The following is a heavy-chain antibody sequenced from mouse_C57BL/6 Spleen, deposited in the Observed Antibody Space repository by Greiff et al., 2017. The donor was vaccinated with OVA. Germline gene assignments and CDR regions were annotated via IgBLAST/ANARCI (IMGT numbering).Heavy chain of an antibody. CDR3: ARFYDGYFDY. Sequence: EVKLMESGPELVKPGASVKIPCKASGYTFTDYNMDWVKQSHGKSLEWIGDINPNNGGTIYNQKFKGKATLTVDKSSSTAYMELRSLTSEDTAVYYCARFYDGYFDYWGQGTTLTVSS. CDR2: INPNNGGT. J-gene: IGHJ2*01. V-gene: IGHV1-18*01. CDR1: GYTFTDYN. D-gene: IGHD2-3*01.